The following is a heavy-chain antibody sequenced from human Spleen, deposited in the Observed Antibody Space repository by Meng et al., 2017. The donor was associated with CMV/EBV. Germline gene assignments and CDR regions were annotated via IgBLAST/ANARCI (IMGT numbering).Heavy chain of an antibody. CDR3: ARGEAGSYYLDY. J-gene: IGHJ4*02. CDR1: GGNFNRHT. Sequence: EASGGNFNRHTVSWVRQAPGQGLEWMGRIIPMVDVTDYAQKFQGKVTITADKSTSTAYMELTNLRLEDTAVYFCARGEAGSYYLDYWGQGTLVTVSS. V-gene: IGHV1-69*02. CDR2: IIPMVDVT.